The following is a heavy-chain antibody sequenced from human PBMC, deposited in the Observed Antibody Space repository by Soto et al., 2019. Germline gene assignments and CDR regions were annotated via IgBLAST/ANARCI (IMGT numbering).Heavy chain of an antibody. J-gene: IGHJ6*03. D-gene: IGHD5-12*01. CDR3: ARAGYSGYEGNTFYYYYMDV. Sequence: PGGSLRLSCAASGFTFSSYAMSWVRQAPRKGLEWVAVIWYDGSNKCYADSVKGRFTISRDNSKNTLYLQMNSLRAEDTAVYYCARAGYSGYEGNTFYYYYMDVWGKGTTVTVSS. CDR2: IWYDGSNK. V-gene: IGHV3-33*08. CDR1: GFTFSSYA.